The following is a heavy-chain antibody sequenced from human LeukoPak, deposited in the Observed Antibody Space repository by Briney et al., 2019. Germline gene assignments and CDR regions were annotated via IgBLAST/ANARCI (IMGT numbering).Heavy chain of an antibody. CDR3: MRPVNGEYTY. V-gene: IGHV5-51*01. CDR1: GYSFTNYW. CDR2: IYPGDSDT. D-gene: IGHD2-8*01. J-gene: IGHJ4*02. Sequence: GESLQISCTGSGYSFTNYWIGWVRQMPGKGLEWMGIIYPGDSDTRYSPFFQGQVTISADKSVSSAYLHWDSLKASDTAMYYCMRPVNGEYTYWGQGTLVTVSS.